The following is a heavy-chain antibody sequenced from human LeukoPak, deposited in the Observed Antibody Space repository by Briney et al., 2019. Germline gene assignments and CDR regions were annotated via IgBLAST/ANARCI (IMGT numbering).Heavy chain of an antibody. CDR1: GFTFSSYG. D-gene: IGHD2-2*01. Sequence: GGSLRLSCAASGFTFSSYGMHWVRRAPGKGLEWVAFIRYDGSNKYYADSVKGRFTISRDNSKNTLYLQMNSLRAEDTAVYYCANAPGLLAAGDVDSWGQGTLVIVSA. CDR2: IRYDGSNK. V-gene: IGHV3-30*02. J-gene: IGHJ4*02. CDR3: ANAPGLLAAGDVDS.